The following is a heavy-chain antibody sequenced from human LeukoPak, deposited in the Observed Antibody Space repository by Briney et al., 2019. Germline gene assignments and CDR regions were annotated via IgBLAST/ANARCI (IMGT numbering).Heavy chain of an antibody. V-gene: IGHV4-59*12. CDR2: IYYSGST. J-gene: IGHJ5*02. Sequence: SETLSLTCTVSGGSISSYYWSWIRQPPGKGLEWIGYIYYSGSTNYNPSLKSRVTISVDTSKNQFSLKLSSVTAADTAVYYCAKGTRLAGLNWFDPWGQGTLVTVSS. CDR3: AKGTRLAGLNWFDP. D-gene: IGHD6-13*01. CDR1: GGSISSYY.